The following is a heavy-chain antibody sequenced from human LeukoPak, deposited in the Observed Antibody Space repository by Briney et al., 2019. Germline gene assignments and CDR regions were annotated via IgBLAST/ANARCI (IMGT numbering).Heavy chain of an antibody. CDR3: ARDMGEPVVGMDV. J-gene: IGHJ6*02. CDR2: ISGSSSSYI. V-gene: IGHV3-21*01. D-gene: IGHD1-26*01. CDR1: GFTFSGYS. Sequence: GGSLRLSCATSGFTFSGYSMNWVRQAPGKGLEWVSSISGSSSSYIYYTDSVKGRFTLSRDNAKNSLVLQMNSLRAEDTGVYYCARDMGEPVVGMDVWG.